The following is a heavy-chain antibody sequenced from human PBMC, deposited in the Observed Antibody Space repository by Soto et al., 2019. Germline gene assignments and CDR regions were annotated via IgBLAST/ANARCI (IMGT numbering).Heavy chain of an antibody. Sequence: SETLSLTCSVSGGSMSEYFWSWIRQSPGKGLEWIGYIYYLGSTDYNPSLKSRVTISVDTSKRQFSLRLTSVTAADTAVYYCARDGYDGSGSPYPAYWGPGIQVIVSS. CDR2: IYYLGST. CDR1: GGSMSEYF. D-gene: IGHD3-10*01. J-gene: IGHJ4*02. CDR3: ARDGYDGSGSPYPAY. V-gene: IGHV4-59*01.